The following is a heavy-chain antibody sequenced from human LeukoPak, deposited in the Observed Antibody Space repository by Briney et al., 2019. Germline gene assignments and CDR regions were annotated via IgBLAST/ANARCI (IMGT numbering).Heavy chain of an antibody. CDR1: GFTFSSYG. CDR3: AKETAGLRWFDL. J-gene: IGHJ2*01. Sequence: GRSLRLSCAASGFTFSSYGMHWVRQAPGKGLEWVAVISYDGSNKYYADSVKGRFTISRDQSKSSLYLQMNSLRAEDTAVYFCAKETAGLRWFDLWGRGTLVTVSS. CDR2: ISYDGSNK. V-gene: IGHV3-30*18. D-gene: IGHD4-23*01.